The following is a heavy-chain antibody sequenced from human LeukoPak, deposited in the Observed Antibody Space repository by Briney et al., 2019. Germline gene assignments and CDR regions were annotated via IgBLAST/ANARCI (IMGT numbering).Heavy chain of an antibody. J-gene: IGHJ3*02. V-gene: IGHV1-18*01. D-gene: IGHD3-9*01. CDR1: GCPFTSYG. Sequence: ASVKVSCKASGCPFTSYGISWVRQAPGQGLEWMGWISAYNGNTNYAQKLQGRVTMTTDTSTSTAYMEQRSLRSDDTAVYYCARDFGWLSLDDAFDIWGQGTMVPVSS. CDR2: ISAYNGNT. CDR3: ARDFGWLSLDDAFDI.